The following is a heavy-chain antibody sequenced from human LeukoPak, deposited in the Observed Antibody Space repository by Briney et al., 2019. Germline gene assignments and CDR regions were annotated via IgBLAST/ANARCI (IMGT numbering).Heavy chain of an antibody. V-gene: IGHV1-46*01. D-gene: IGHD3-16*01. Sequence: ASVKVSCKASGYTFTNYYMHWVRQAPGQGLEWMGIINPSGGSTSHAQKFQGRVTMTRDMSTSTVYMELSSLRSEDTAVYYCARRPWGAMGGKAFDIWGQGTMVTVSS. CDR1: GYTFTNYY. CDR3: ARRPWGAMGGKAFDI. J-gene: IGHJ3*02. CDR2: INPSGGST.